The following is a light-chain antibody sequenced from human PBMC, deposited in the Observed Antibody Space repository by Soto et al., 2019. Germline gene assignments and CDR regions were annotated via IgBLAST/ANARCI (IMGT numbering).Light chain of an antibody. Sequence: QSALTQPASVSGSPGQSITISCTGTNGDVGNYNLVSWYQQHPGKAPKLMIYEVTKRPSGVSNRFSGSKSGNTASLTISGLQADDEADYYCCSYAGGNWLFGGGTKLTVL. V-gene: IGLV2-23*02. J-gene: IGLJ3*02. CDR3: CSYAGGNWL. CDR1: NGDVGNYNL. CDR2: EVT.